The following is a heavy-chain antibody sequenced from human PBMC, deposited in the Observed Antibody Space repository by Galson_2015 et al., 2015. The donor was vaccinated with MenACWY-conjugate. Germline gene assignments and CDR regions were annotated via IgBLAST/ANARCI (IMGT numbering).Heavy chain of an antibody. V-gene: IGHV3-66*02. CDR1: GFTFSRNG. CDR2: IYSGGSI. J-gene: IGHJ3*02. CDR3: ARAIEYCSGGSCYPNAFDI. Sequence: SLRLSCAASGFTFSRNGMHWVRQAPGKGLEWVSVIYSGGSIYYADSVKGRVTISRDNSKNTLYLQMNSLRAEDTAVYYCARAIEYCSGGSCYPNAFDIWGQGTMVTVSS. D-gene: IGHD2-15*01.